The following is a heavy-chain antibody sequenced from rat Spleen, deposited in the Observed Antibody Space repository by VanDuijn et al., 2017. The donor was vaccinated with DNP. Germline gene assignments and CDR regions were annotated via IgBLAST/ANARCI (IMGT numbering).Heavy chain of an antibody. Sequence: EVRLQESGPGLVQPSQSLSLTCSVTGYSITSNYWAWIRKFPGNKMEWIGHITSSGSTFFNPSLKSRISITRDTSKNHFFLHLNSVTTEDTATYYCARWTRYFDYWGQGVMVTVSS. D-gene: IGHD1-7*01. V-gene: IGHV3-1*01. CDR1: GYSITSNY. J-gene: IGHJ2*01. CDR2: ITSSGST. CDR3: ARWTRYFDY.